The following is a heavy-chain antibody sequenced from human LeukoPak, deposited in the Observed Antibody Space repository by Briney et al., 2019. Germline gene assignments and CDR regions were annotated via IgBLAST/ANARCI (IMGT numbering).Heavy chain of an antibody. CDR2: IRYDGSNK. CDR3: AKMDTAMVTGYYYYYMDV. Sequence: GGSLRLSCAASGFTFSSYGMHWVRQAPGKGLEWVAFIRYDGSNKYYADSVGGRFTISRDNSKNTLYLQMNSLRAEDTAVYYCAKMDTAMVTGYYYYYMDVWGKGTTVTVSS. V-gene: IGHV3-30*02. J-gene: IGHJ6*03. CDR1: GFTFSSYG. D-gene: IGHD5-18*01.